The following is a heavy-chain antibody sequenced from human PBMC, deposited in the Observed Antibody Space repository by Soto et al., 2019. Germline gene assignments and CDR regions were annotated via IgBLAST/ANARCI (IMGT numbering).Heavy chain of an antibody. J-gene: IGHJ6*02. CDR2: IKSKTDGGTT. D-gene: IGHD3-10*01. CDR1: GFTFSNAW. CDR3: TTKHLVRGVPQYYGMDV. Sequence: EVQLVESGGGLVKPGGSLRLSCAASGFTFSNAWMSWVRQAPGKGLEWVGRIKSKTDGGTTDYAAPVKGRFTISRDDSKNTLYLQMNSLKTEDTAVYYCTTKHLVRGVPQYYGMDVWGQGTTVTVSS. V-gene: IGHV3-15*01.